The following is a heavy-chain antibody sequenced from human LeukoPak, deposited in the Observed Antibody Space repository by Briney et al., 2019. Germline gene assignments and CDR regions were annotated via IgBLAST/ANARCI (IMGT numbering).Heavy chain of an antibody. CDR3: ARHQGGTPWN. Sequence: TSETLSLTCTVSGGSISSSSYYWGWIRQPPGKGLEWIGSIYYSGSTYYNPSLKSRVTISVDTSKNQFSLKLSSVTAADTAVYYCARHQGGTPWNWGQGTLVTDSS. CDR2: IYYSGST. CDR1: GGSISSSSYY. J-gene: IGHJ4*02. D-gene: IGHD1-1*01. V-gene: IGHV4-39*01.